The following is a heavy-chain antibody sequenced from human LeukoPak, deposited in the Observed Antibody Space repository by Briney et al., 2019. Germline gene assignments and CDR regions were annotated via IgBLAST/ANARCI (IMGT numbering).Heavy chain of an antibody. CDR1: GFTVSNNY. D-gene: IGHD1-26*01. CDR3: ARGPGSYFPPDY. CDR2: IYSGGST. Sequence: GGSLRLSCAASGFTVSNNYMSWVRQAPGKGLEWVSVIYSGGSTYYADSVKGRFTIFRDNSKNTLYLQMNSLRDEDTAVYYCARGPGSYFPPDYWGQGTLVTVSS. J-gene: IGHJ4*02. V-gene: IGHV3-66*01.